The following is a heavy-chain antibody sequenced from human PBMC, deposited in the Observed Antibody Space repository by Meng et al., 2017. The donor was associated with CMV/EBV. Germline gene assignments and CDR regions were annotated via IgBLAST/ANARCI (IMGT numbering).Heavy chain of an antibody. D-gene: IGHD3-3*01. CDR3: AKDTIFGVDLNYYGMDV. CDR2: IRYDGSNK. CDR1: GFTFSSYG. Sequence: GGSLRPSCAAFGFTFSSYGMHWVRQAPGKGLEWVAFIRYDGSNKYYADSVKGRFTISRDNSKNTLYLQMNSLRAEDTAVYYCAKDTIFGVDLNYYGMDVWGQGTTVTVSS. J-gene: IGHJ6*02. V-gene: IGHV3-30*02.